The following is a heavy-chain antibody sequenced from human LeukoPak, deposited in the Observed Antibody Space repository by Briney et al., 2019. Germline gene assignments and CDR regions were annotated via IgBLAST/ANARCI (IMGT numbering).Heavy chain of an antibody. CDR1: GYSISSGCY. D-gene: IGHD3-10*01. CDR3: ARYGSGFDDS. CDR2: IHHSGNT. V-gene: IGHV4-38-2*01. J-gene: IGHJ4*02. Sequence: PSETLSLTCAVSGYSISSGCYWGWIRQPPGKGLEWIGSIHHSGNTHNNSSLKSRVTMSVDASKNQFSLRLSSVTATDTAVYYCARYGSGFDDSWGQGTLVTVSS.